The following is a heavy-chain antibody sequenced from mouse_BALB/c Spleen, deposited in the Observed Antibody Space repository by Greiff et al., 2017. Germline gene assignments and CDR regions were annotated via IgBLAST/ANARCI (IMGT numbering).Heavy chain of an antibody. CDR3: AKWGYYDYDEGFDY. J-gene: IGHJ2*01. Sequence: EVQLQESGAELVKPGASVKLSCTASGFNIKDTYMHWVKQRPEQGLEWIGRIDPANGNTKYDPKFQGKATITADTSSNTAYLQLSSLTSEDTAVYYCAKWGYYDYDEGFDYWGQGTTLTVSS. CDR2: IDPANGNT. CDR1: GFNIKDTY. V-gene: IGHV14-3*02. D-gene: IGHD2-4*01.